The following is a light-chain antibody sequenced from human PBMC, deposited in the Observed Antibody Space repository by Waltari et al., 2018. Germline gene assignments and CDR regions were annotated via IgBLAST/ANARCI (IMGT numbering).Light chain of an antibody. CDR1: GSDVGGYNY. CDR3: SSYAGSNIV. J-gene: IGLJ1*01. CDR2: EVT. V-gene: IGLV2-8*01. Sequence: QSALTQPPSASGSPGQSVTISCTGTGSDVGGYNYVSWYQQHPGKAPKLLVYEVTKRPPGVPDRFSGSRSGNTASLTVSGLQAGDDADYFCSSYAGSNIVFGPGTRVTVL.